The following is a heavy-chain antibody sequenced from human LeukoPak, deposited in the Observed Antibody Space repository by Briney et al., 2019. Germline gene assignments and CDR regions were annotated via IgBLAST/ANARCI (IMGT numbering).Heavy chain of an antibody. V-gene: IGHV6-1*01. D-gene: IGHD6-19*01. CDR1: GDSVSSKNGA. Sequence: SQTLSLTCVVSGDSVSSKNGAWNWIRQSPSRGLEWLGRTYYRSKWYNDYAESMEGRMTISQDTSKNQYSLHLNSVTPDDTAVYYCARDFGTTGWHTFDYWGQRTLVTLSS. J-gene: IGHJ4*02. CDR2: TYYRSKWYN. CDR3: ARDFGTTGWHTFDY.